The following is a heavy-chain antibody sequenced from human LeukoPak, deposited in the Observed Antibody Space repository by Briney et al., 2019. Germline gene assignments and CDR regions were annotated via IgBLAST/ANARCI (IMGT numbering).Heavy chain of an antibody. Sequence: GSSVTVSCKASGGTFSSYAISWVRQAPGQGLEWMGGIIPIFGTANYAQKFQGRVTITTDESTSTAYMELSSLRSEDTAVYYCARSLDIVVVPAARPYYMDVWGKGTTVTVSS. V-gene: IGHV1-69*05. J-gene: IGHJ6*03. CDR3: ARSLDIVVVPAARPYYMDV. D-gene: IGHD2-2*01. CDR2: IIPIFGTA. CDR1: GGTFSSYA.